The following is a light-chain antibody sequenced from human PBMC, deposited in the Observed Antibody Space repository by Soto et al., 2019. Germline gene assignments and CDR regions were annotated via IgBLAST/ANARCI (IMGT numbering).Light chain of an antibody. Sequence: EIVLTQSPGTLSLSPGERATLSCRASQSVSSSYLAWYQQKPGQAPRLLIDGASSRANGIPDRFSGSGSGTDFTLTIRRLEPEDFAVYYCQQYGSSPTFGGGTKVEIK. J-gene: IGKJ4*01. CDR1: QSVSSSY. CDR3: QQYGSSPT. V-gene: IGKV3-20*01. CDR2: GAS.